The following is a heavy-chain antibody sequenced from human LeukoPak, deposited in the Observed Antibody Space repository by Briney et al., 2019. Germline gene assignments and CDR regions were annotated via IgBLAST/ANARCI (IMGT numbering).Heavy chain of an antibody. CDR3: ATLNSFGSDY. CDR2: IDTDGRTT. J-gene: IGHJ4*02. V-gene: IGHV3-74*01. CDR1: GFTFSRFW. D-gene: IGHD5-18*01. Sequence: GGSLRLSCAASGFTFSRFWMHWVRQPPGKGLVWVSRIDTDGRTTTYADSVKGRFTISRDNAKNTVYLQLNSLRVEDTAVYYCATLNSFGSDYWGRGVLVTVSS.